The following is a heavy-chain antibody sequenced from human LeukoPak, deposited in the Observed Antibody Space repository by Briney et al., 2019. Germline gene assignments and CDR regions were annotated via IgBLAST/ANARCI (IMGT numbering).Heavy chain of an antibody. CDR2: INPNSGGT. D-gene: IGHD3-3*01. Sequence: ASVKVSCKASGYTLTGYYMHWVRQAPGQGLEWMGWINPNSGGTNYAQKFQGRVTMTRDTPISTAYMELSRLRSDDTAVYYCARDDPADYDFWSGYSGYWGQGTLVTVSS. CDR1: GYTLTGYY. J-gene: IGHJ4*02. CDR3: ARDDPADYDFWSGYSGY. V-gene: IGHV1-2*02.